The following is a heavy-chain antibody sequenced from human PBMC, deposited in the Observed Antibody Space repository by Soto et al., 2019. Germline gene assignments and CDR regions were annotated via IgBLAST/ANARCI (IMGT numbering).Heavy chain of an antibody. CDR1: GFSFSSYW. CDR2: IKGDGSEK. J-gene: IGHJ4*02. D-gene: IGHD6-19*01. V-gene: IGHV3-7*01. Sequence: EVQLVESGGGLVQPGGSLRLSCVASGFSFSSYWMKWVRQAPGKGLETVANIKGDGSEKTYVDSVKGRFTISRDNAKNSLYLEMDGLRGEDMAVYYCARNRGWDTLDYWGQGTLVTVSS. CDR3: ARNRGWDTLDY.